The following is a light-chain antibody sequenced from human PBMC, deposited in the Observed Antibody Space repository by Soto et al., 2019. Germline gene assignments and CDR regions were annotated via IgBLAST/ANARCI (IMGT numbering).Light chain of an antibody. CDR1: SSDVGGYNF. J-gene: IGLJ1*01. Sequence: QSALTQPASVSGSPGQSITISCTGTSSDVGGYNFVSWYQQHPGKAPKLIIYEVSDRPSGVSNRFSGSKSGNTASLTISGLQAEDEADYYCSSYTNRNTVVFGTGTKVTVL. CDR3: SSYTNRNTVV. CDR2: EVS. V-gene: IGLV2-14*01.